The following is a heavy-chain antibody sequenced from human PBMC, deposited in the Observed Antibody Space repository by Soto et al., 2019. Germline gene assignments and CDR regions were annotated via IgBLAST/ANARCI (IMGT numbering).Heavy chain of an antibody. D-gene: IGHD4-17*01. CDR1: GYTFTSYA. Sequence: ASVKVSCKASGYTFTSYAKHWVRQAPGQRLEWMGWINAGNGNTKYSQKFQGRVTITRDTSASTAYMELSSLRSEDTAEYYCSCGDYGGNLHYYYYGMDVWGQGTTVTVSS. V-gene: IGHV1-3*01. CDR3: SCGDYGGNLHYYYYGMDV. CDR2: INAGNGNT. J-gene: IGHJ6*02.